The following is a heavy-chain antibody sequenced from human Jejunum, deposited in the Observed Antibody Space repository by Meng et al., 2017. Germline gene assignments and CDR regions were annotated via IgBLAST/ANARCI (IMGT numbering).Heavy chain of an antibody. CDR1: GFTFSPYT. CDR2: ISGDSRYI. D-gene: IGHD5-12*01. CDR3: AKRGYSGNIFVSHGMDV. J-gene: IGHJ6*02. Sequence: GESLKISCAASGFTFSPYTMNWVRQAPGKGLEWVSSISGDSRYIYYADSAKGRFTISRDNAKNSLYLQMGSLRADDTAVYYCAKRGYSGNIFVSHGMDVWGPGTTVTVSS. V-gene: IGHV3-21*01.